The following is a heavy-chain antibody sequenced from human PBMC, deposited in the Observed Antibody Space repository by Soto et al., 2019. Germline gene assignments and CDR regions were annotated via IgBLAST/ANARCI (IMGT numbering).Heavy chain of an antibody. J-gene: IGHJ4*02. V-gene: IGHV3-33*06. CDR1: GFTFSSYG. Sequence: PGGSLRLSCAASGFTFSSYGMHWVRQAPGKGLEWVAVIWYDGSNKYYADSVKGRFTISRDNSKNTLYLQMNSLRAEDTAVYYCAKKGGSDGWYYFDSWGQGTLVTVSS. CDR2: IWYDGSNK. D-gene: IGHD2-15*01. CDR3: AKKGGSDGWYYFDS.